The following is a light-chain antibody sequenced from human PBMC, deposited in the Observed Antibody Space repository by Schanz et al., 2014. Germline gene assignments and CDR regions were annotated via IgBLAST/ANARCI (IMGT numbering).Light chain of an antibody. J-gene: IGKJ1*01. CDR3: QQRANWPRT. Sequence: ETVMTQSPGTLSVSPGERATLSCRASQRLTSYLAWYQQKPGQAPRLLIYDASTRATGIPARFSGSGSGTDFTLTIDSLEPEDFAVYFCQQRANWPRTFGQGTQVEIK. CDR2: DAS. CDR1: QRLTSY. V-gene: IGKV3-11*01.